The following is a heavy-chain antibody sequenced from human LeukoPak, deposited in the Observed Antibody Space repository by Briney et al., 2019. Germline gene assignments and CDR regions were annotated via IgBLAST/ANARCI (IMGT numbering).Heavy chain of an antibody. CDR3: ARDRGGWDFDY. Sequence: ASVKVSCKASGYTFTSYGISWVRQAPGQGLEWMGWISAYNGNTYYAQMVQGRVTMTIDTSTNTAYLELRSLRSDDTAVYYCARDRGGWDFDYWGQGTLVTVPS. V-gene: IGHV1-18*01. J-gene: IGHJ4*02. D-gene: IGHD6-19*01. CDR1: GYTFTSYG. CDR2: ISAYNGNT.